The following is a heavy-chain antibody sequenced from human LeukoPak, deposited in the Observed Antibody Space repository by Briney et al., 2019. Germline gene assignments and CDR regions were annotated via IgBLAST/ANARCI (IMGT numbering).Heavy chain of an antibody. V-gene: IGHV3-33*06. CDR2: IWYDGSNK. Sequence: GGSLRLSCAASGFTFSSYGMHWVRQAPGKGLEWVALIWYDGSNKYYADSVKGRFTISRDNSKNTMYMQMNSLRAEDTAVYYCAKDWSYGSGSPNLDYWGQGILVTVSS. CDR3: AKDWSYGSGSPNLDY. D-gene: IGHD3-10*01. J-gene: IGHJ4*02. CDR1: GFTFSSYG.